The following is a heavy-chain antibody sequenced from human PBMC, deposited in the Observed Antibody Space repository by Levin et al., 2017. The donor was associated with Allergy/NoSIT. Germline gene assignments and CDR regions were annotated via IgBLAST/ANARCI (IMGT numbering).Heavy chain of an antibody. D-gene: IGHD2-2*01. J-gene: IGHJ4*02. Sequence: ASVKVSCKASKYTFTDYYIHWLRQAPGLGLEWMGWINPDSGGTDYAQKFQGRVTMARDTSISTAYMELTNLSSDDTAVYYCAREGILCSSTTCPFDYWGQGTLVTVSS. CDR2: INPDSGGT. CDR1: KYTFTDYY. CDR3: AREGILCSSTTCPFDY. V-gene: IGHV1-2*02.